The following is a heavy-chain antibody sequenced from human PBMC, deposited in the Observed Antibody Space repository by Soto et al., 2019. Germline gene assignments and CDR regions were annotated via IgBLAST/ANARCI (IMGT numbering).Heavy chain of an antibody. CDR1: GFTFSSYG. J-gene: IGHJ4*02. V-gene: IGHV3-33*01. Sequence: GGSLRLSCAASGFTFSSYGMHWVRQAPGKGLEWVAVIWYDGSNKYYADSVKGRFTISRDNAKNSLYLQMNSLRAEDTAVYYCGREKILYLDFWGQGTLVTVSS. CDR2: IWYDGSNK. CDR3: GREKILYLDF.